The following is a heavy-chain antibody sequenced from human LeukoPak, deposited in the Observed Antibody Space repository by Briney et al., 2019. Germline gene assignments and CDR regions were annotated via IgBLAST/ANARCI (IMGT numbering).Heavy chain of an antibody. D-gene: IGHD3-16*01. CDR2: IYYSGST. J-gene: IGHJ4*02. CDR1: GGSISSYY. Sequence: PSETLSLTCTVSGGSISSYYWSWIRQPPGKGLEWIGYIYYSGSTNYNPSLKSRVTISVDTSKNQFSLKLSSVTAADTAVYYCAGRRGGGYFDYWGQGTLVTVSS. CDR3: AGRRGGGYFDY. V-gene: IGHV4-59*01.